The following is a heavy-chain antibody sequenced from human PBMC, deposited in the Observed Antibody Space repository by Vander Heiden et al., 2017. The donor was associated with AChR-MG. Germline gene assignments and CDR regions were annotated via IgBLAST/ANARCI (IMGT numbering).Heavy chain of an antibody. J-gene: IGHJ4*02. V-gene: IGHV4-34*01. D-gene: IGHD6-6*01. Sequence: QVQLQQWGAGLLKPSETLSLTCAVYGGSFSGYYWSWIRQPPGKGLEWIGEINHSGSTNYNPSLKSRVTISVDTSKNQFSLKLSSVTAADTAVYYCARGIHSFEYSSSSGFDYWGQGTLVTVSS. CDR1: GGSFSGYY. CDR3: ARGIHSFEYSSSSGFDY. CDR2: INHSGST.